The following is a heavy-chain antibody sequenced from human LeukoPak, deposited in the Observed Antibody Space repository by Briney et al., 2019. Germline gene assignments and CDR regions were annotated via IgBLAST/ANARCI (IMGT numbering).Heavy chain of an antibody. J-gene: IGHJ4*02. CDR3: AKAEGSAGYYYDSTGYYNLDY. Sequence: GGSLRLSCAASGFTVSSNYMSWVRQAPGKGLEWASVIYSGGSTYYADSVKGRFTISRDNSKNTLYLQMNSLRAEDTAVYYCAKAEGSAGYYYDSTGYYNLDYWGQGTLVTVSS. D-gene: IGHD3-22*01. V-gene: IGHV3-66*01. CDR1: GFTVSSNY. CDR2: IYSGGST.